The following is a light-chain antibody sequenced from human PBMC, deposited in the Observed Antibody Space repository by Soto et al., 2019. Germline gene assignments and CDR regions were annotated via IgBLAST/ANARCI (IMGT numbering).Light chain of an antibody. CDR1: QSVFSN. J-gene: IGKJ1*01. CDR2: GAS. Sequence: EIVMTQSPVTLSVSPGERVTLSCRASQSVFSNLAWYQQRPGQAPRILIYGASNRATGIPARFSGSGSGTEFTLTISSLQSEDFAVYYCQQCNSWPLTFGQGTKVEIK. CDR3: QQCNSWPLT. V-gene: IGKV3-15*01.